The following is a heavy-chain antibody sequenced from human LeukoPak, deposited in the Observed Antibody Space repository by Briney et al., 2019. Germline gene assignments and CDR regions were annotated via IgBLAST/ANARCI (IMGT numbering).Heavy chain of an antibody. D-gene: IGHD3-10*01. CDR3: ARKTPGTSVDV. V-gene: IGHV4-39*01. CDR2: ITNIGNT. CDR1: GDSISNSAYY. J-gene: IGHJ6*02. Sequence: SETLSLTCTVSGDSISNSAYYWVWIRQPPGKGLEWIGTITNIGNTYSNPSLKSRVTISIDTSKTQISLKLTSVTAADTAVFYCARKTPGTSVDVWGQGTPVTVSS.